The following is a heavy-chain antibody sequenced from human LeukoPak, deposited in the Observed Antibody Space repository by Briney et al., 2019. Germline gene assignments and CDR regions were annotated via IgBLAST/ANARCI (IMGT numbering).Heavy chain of an antibody. Sequence: GGSLRLSCAASGFTVSSNYMSWVRQAPGKGLEWVSVIYSGGSTYYADSVKGRFSISRDNSKNTLYLQMNSLRAEDTAVYYCAKESNNLYYFDYWGQGTLVTVSS. D-gene: IGHD2-15*01. CDR1: GFTVSSNY. J-gene: IGHJ4*02. V-gene: IGHV3-53*01. CDR3: AKESNNLYYFDY. CDR2: IYSGGST.